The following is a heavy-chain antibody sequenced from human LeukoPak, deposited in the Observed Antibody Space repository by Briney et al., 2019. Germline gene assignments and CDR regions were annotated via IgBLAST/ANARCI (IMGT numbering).Heavy chain of an antibody. CDR3: ANHNWNDVIDN. J-gene: IGHJ4*02. CDR1: GFTFSDYY. V-gene: IGHV3-23*01. D-gene: IGHD1-20*01. Sequence: GGSLRLSCTASGFTFSDYYMSWVRQAPGKGLEWVSAISGSGTNTYYTDSVKGRFTISRDNAKNTLYLQMKRLTADDTAIYYCANHNWNDVIDNWGQGTLVTVSS. CDR2: ISGSGTNT.